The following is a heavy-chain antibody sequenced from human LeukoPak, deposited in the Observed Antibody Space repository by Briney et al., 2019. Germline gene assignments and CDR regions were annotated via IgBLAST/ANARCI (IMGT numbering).Heavy chain of an antibody. CDR3: ARDGGSLPSFDP. J-gene: IGHJ5*02. CDR2: IYYSGTT. V-gene: IGHV4-39*02. D-gene: IGHD2-15*01. CDR1: GGAISSSGYY. Sequence: PSETLSLTCTVSGGAISSSGYYWGWICQPPGRGLEWIGSIYYSGTTNYNPSLKSRVTISVDTSKNQFSLKLSSVTAADTAVYYCARDGGSLPSFDPWGQGTLVTVSS.